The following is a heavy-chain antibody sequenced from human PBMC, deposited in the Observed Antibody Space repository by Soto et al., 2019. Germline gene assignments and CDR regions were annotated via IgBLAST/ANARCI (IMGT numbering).Heavy chain of an antibody. Sequence: PGGSLRLSCAASGFTFSSYAMSWVRQAPGKGLEWVSAISGSGGSKYYADSVKGRFTISRDNSKNTLYLQMNSLRAEDTAVYYCAKVKKWGTALDYWGQGTLVTVSS. CDR3: AKVKKWGTALDY. CDR1: GFTFSSYA. CDR2: ISGSGGSK. J-gene: IGHJ4*02. D-gene: IGHD1-26*01. V-gene: IGHV3-23*01.